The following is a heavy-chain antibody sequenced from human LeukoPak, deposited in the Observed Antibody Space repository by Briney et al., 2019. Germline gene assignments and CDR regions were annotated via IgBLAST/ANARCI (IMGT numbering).Heavy chain of an antibody. CDR3: AKTLGVGTGLAFVRFGMDV. CDR2: ISDSGSSA. J-gene: IGHJ6*02. CDR1: GFTFAGFG. D-gene: IGHD2-21*02. V-gene: IGHV3-23*01. Sequence: AGSLRLSCAASGFTFAGFGMSWVRQPPGKGLEWVSTISDSGSSAYYAGSVQGRFAISRDNSKNTMYLQLKSLRAEDTAGYYSAKTLGVGTGLAFVRFGMDVWGQGTTVTVSS.